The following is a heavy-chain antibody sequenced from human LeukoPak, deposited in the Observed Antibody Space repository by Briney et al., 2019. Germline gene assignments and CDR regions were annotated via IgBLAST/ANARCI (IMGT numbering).Heavy chain of an antibody. Sequence: PGGSLRLSCAASGFTFSSYAMSWVRQAPGKGLEWVSAISGSGGSTYYADSVKGRFTISRDNSKNTLYLQMNSLGAEDTAVYYCARKWGYSSSPGGYYYYMDVWGKGTTVTVSS. CDR3: ARKWGYSSSPGGYYYYMDV. CDR1: GFTFSSYA. J-gene: IGHJ6*03. V-gene: IGHV3-23*01. CDR2: ISGSGGST. D-gene: IGHD6-6*01.